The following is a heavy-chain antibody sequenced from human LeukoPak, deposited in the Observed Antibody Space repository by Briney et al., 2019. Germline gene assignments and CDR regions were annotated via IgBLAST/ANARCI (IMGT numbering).Heavy chain of an antibody. D-gene: IGHD7-27*01. J-gene: IGHJ6*03. Sequence: GGSLRLSCAASGFTFSSYEMNWVRQAPGKGLEWVSYISSSGSTIYYADSVKGRFTISRDNAKNSLYLQMNSLRDEDTALYYSARVGASIKAGDFGFMGYYYMDVWGKGTTVTVSS. CDR3: ARVGASIKAGDFGFMGYYYMDV. V-gene: IGHV3-48*03. CDR1: GFTFSSYE. CDR2: ISSSGSTI.